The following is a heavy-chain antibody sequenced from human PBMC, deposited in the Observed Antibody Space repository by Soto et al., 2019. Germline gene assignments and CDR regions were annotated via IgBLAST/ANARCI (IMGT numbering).Heavy chain of an antibody. V-gene: IGHV4-38-2*02. D-gene: IGHD6-25*01. CDR1: EGYSIGRFC. Sequence: VTKSLRCSVSEGYSIGRFCCGWIRQSPGKGLDWIGSVYPSGNTYYNPSFRGRITISVDTSKNQFSLKLTSVTAADTALYYCGGYTASHNWFDPWGPGTLVSVSS. CDR3: GGYTASHNWFDP. CDR2: VYPSGNT. J-gene: IGHJ5*02.